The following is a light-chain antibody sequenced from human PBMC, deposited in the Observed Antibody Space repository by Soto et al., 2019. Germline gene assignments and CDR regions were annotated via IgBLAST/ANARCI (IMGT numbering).Light chain of an antibody. CDR1: QSVGNN. CDR2: GAS. Sequence: EILMTQSPSTLSVSPGERVTLSCRASQSVGNNLAWHQQKPGQAPRLLIYGASTRATGFPARFSGSGSGTEFTLTISSLQSEDFAVYYCQQYNGWAITFGQGTRLEIK. CDR3: QQYNGWAIT. J-gene: IGKJ5*01. V-gene: IGKV3-15*01.